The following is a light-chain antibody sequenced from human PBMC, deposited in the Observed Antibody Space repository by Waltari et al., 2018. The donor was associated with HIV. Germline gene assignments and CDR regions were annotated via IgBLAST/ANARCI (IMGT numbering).Light chain of an antibody. J-gene: IGKJ2*03. V-gene: IGKV4-1*01. CDR2: WAS. CDR3: QQYYTTPQS. Sequence: TVLTQPPDPMALSLAAWATANCTSSPTVLYSSDNRDYLAWYQVRPGQPPQLLIYWASTRQSGVPDRFSGSGSGTHFTLTISGLQAEDVAIYYCQQYYTTPQSFGQGTRLEI. CDR1: PTVLYSSDNRDY.